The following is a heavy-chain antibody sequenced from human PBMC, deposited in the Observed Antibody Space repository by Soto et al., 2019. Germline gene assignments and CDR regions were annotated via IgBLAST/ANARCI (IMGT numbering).Heavy chain of an antibody. J-gene: IGHJ3*02. CDR2: IIPIFGTA. CDR1: GGTFSSYA. D-gene: IGHD3-22*01. Sequence: SVKVSCKASGGTFSSYAISWVRQAPGQGLEWMGGIIPIFGTANYAQKFQGRVTITADESTSTAYMELSSLRSEDTAVYYCARSMIPPIRAFDIWGQGTMVTVSS. V-gene: IGHV1-69*13. CDR3: ARSMIPPIRAFDI.